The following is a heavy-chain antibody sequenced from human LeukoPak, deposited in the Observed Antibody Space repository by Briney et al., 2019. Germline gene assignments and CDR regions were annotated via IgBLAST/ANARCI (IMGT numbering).Heavy chain of an antibody. D-gene: IGHD2-15*01. Sequence: PGGSLRLSCVASGFTVSTSYMTWVRQAPGKGLEWVSLMYKIGSTYYADSVKGRFTISRDSSKNTLNLLMNTLRAEDTPVYFCAGSSTEDILDCWGQGTLLTVSS. V-gene: IGHV3-53*01. CDR2: MYKIGST. CDR1: GFTVSTSY. CDR3: AGSSTEDILDC. J-gene: IGHJ4*02.